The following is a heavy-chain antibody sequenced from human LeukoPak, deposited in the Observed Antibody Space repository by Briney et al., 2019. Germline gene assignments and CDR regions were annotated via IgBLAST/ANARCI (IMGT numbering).Heavy chain of an antibody. CDR1: GGTFSSYA. CDR3: ARVGSAGYYDSSGYYPFDY. CDR2: INPILGIA. V-gene: IGHV1-69*04. D-gene: IGHD3-22*01. Sequence: SVKVSCKASGGTFSSYAISWVRQAPGQGLEWMGRINPILGIANYAQKFQGRVTITADKSTSTAYMELSSLRSEDTAVYYCARVGSAGYYDSSGYYPFDYWGQGTLVTVSS. J-gene: IGHJ4*02.